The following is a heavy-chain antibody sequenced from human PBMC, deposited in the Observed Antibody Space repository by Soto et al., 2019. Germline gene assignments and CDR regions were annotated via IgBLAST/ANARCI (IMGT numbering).Heavy chain of an antibody. Sequence: EMQLVESGGGLVQPGGSLRLSCAVSGFTVSSNYMTWVRQPPGKGLEWVSVMYTSGRTYYGDSVKGRFTISRDNSKNTLYLQMNSLRVEDTAVYYCARTLASARQVDYWGQGTLVTVSS. V-gene: IGHV3-66*01. CDR2: MYTSGRT. CDR3: ARTLASARQVDY. D-gene: IGHD6-13*01. J-gene: IGHJ4*02. CDR1: GFTVSSNY.